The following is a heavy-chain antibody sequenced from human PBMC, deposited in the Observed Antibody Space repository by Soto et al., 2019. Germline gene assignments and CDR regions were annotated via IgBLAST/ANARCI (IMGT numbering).Heavy chain of an antibody. J-gene: IGHJ4*02. Sequence: KSSETLSLTCTVSGGSISSGGYYWSWIRQHPGKGLEWIGYIYYSGSTYYNPSLKSRVTISVDTSKNRFSLNVSSVTAADTAVYYCARVAGVAYCGGDCYHFDYWGQGTLVTVSS. CDR1: GGSISSGGYY. D-gene: IGHD2-21*02. CDR3: ARVAGVAYCGGDCYHFDY. CDR2: IYYSGST. V-gene: IGHV4-30-4*08.